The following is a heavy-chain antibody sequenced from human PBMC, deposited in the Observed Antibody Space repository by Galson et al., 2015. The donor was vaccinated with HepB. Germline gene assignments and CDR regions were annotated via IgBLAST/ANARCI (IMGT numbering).Heavy chain of an antibody. CDR3: ARAPTNYGDYGPDWFDS. CDR1: GVSISSGGFY. Sequence: QVQVQESGPGLVTPSETLSLTCTVPGVSISSGGFYWSRIRQHPGKGLEWIGYIYYSGSTYYNPSLKSRVTISVDTSKKQFSLNLTSVTAADTAVYYCARAPTNYGDYGPDWFDSWGQGTLVTVSS. CDR2: IYYSGST. J-gene: IGHJ5*01. D-gene: IGHD4-17*01. V-gene: IGHV4-31*03.